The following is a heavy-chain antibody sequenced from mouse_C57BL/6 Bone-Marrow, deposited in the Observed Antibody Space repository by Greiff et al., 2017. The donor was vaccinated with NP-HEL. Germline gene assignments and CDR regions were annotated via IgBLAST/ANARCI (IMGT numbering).Heavy chain of an antibody. V-gene: IGHV5-4*01. CDR1: GFTFSSYA. Sequence: EVQLVESGGGLVKPGGSLKLSCAASGFTFSSYAMSWVRQTPEKRLEWVATISDGGSYTYYPDNVKGRFTISRDNAKNNLYLQMSHLKSEDTAMYYCARDRTPYYGSSYGGYFDVWGTGTTVTVSS. CDR3: ARDRTPYYGSSYGGYFDV. CDR2: ISDGGSYT. J-gene: IGHJ1*03. D-gene: IGHD1-1*01.